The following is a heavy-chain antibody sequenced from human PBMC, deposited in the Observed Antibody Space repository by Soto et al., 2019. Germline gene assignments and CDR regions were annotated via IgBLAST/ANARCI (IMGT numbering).Heavy chain of an antibody. V-gene: IGHV3-23*01. J-gene: IGHJ4*02. CDR2: ISGSGGNST. D-gene: IGHD2-15*01. CDR3: AKGGGSCCFDN. CDR1: GSTFSTHA. Sequence: EVQLLESGGGLVQPGGSLRLSCAASGSTFSTHAMSWVRQAPGKGREWVPAISGSGGNSTFYGDSVKGRFTISRDNSKNTLYLQMNSLGAEDTAVYYCAKGGGSCCFDNWGQGTLVTVSS.